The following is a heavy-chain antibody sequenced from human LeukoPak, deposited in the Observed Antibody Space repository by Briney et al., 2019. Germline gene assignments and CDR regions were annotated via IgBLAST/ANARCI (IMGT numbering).Heavy chain of an antibody. V-gene: IGHV4-34*01. D-gene: IGHD3-3*01. CDR2: INHSGST. CDR3: AREGPPWSGYRRANWFDP. J-gene: IGHJ5*02. Sequence: SETLSLTCAVYGGSFSGYYWSWIRQPPGKGLEWIGEINHSGSTNYNPSLKTRVTISVDTSKHQFSLKLSSVTAADTAVYYCAREGPPWSGYRRANWFDPWGQGTLVTVSS. CDR1: GGSFSGYY.